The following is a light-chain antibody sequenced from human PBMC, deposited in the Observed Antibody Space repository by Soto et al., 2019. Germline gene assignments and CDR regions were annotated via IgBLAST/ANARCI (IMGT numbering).Light chain of an antibody. J-gene: IGKJ1*01. Sequence: EVVLTQSPGTLSLSPGERATLSCRASQSVSSRYLAWFQQKPGQAPRLLISGASSRDAGIPDRFSGSGSGTDFTLTISRLEPEDLALYCCQQYGSSPMWTFGQGTKWEIK. CDR2: GAS. V-gene: IGKV3-20*01. CDR3: QQYGSSPMWT. CDR1: QSVSSRY.